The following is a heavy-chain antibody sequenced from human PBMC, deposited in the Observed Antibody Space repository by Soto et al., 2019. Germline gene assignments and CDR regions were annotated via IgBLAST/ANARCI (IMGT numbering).Heavy chain of an antibody. V-gene: IGHV3-33*01. CDR2: VCDDGSND. D-gene: IGHD3-3*01. Sequence: QVQLVESGGGVVQPGRSLRLSCEASGFTFSNYGMHWVRQAPGKGLEWVAVVCDDGSNDYYAESVKGRFTISKDNSNNTLYLQTSSRSDEDSAVYYCASETYYDFSRSFYLPRTPFFDFWGQRTMVTGSS. CDR3: ASETYYDFSRSFYLPRTPFFDF. J-gene: IGHJ4*02. CDR1: GFTFSNYG.